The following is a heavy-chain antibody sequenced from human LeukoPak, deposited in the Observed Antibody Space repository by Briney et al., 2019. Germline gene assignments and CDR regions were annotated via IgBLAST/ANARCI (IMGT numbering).Heavy chain of an antibody. J-gene: IGHJ4*02. Sequence: SETLSLTCTVSGGSISSYYWSWIRKPPGKGLEWIGYIYYSGSTNYNPSLKSRVTISVDTSKNQFSLKLSSVTAADTAVYYCARRYGSGSYYGYWGQGTLVTVSS. CDR1: GGSISSYY. CDR2: IYYSGST. D-gene: IGHD3-10*01. V-gene: IGHV4-59*08. CDR3: ARRYGSGSYYGY.